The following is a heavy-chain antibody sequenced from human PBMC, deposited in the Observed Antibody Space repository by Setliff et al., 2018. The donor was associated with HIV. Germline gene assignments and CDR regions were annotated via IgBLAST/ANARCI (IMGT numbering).Heavy chain of an antibody. CDR2: IDPSSSYV. CDR1: GFTVATYP. D-gene: IGHD1-26*01. CDR3: TRLVGGDGGSSCFDF. J-gene: IGHJ4*02. Sequence: GGSLRLSCAASGFTVATYPLSWVRQAPGKGLEWVSSIDPSSSYVYYADSVKGRFTISRDNGKNSVYLQMDSLRAEDPAMYSCTRLVGGDGGSSCFDFWGQGTLVTVSS. V-gene: IGHV3-21*01.